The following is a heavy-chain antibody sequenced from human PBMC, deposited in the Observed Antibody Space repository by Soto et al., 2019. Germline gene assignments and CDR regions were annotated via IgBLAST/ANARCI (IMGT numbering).Heavy chain of an antibody. CDR1: GFPFSTYD. CDR2: LRRSGGST. Sequence: EVQLLESGGGLVQPGGSLRLSCEASGFPFSTYDMSWVRQAPGKGLEWVSVLRRSGGSTYYADSVKGRFTISRDKSKNTLYLQMNSLRAEDTAVYYCAKGAWLDYWGQGTLVTVSS. V-gene: IGHV3-23*01. J-gene: IGHJ4*02. CDR3: AKGAWLDY.